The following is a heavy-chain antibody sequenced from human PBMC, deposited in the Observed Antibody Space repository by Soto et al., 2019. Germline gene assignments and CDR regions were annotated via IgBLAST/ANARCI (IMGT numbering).Heavy chain of an antibody. CDR2: IKQDGSEK. Sequence: GGSLRLSCAASGFTFSSYWMSWVRQAPGKGLEWVANIKQDGSEKNYVDSVKARFTISRDNAKNSLYLQMNSLRAEDTAVYFCARDLCSSTSCFFDYWGQGTLVTVSS. D-gene: IGHD2-2*01. CDR3: ARDLCSSTSCFFDY. V-gene: IGHV3-7*01. J-gene: IGHJ4*02. CDR1: GFTFSSYW.